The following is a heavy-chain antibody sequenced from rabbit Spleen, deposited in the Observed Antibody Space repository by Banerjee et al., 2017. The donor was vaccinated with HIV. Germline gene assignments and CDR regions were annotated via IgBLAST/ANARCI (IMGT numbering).Heavy chain of an antibody. V-gene: IGHV1S40*01. J-gene: IGHJ4*01. CDR1: GFSFSSAYY. CDR3: VRDLGYDDYTEKGYFNL. CDR2: IYAGYIGST. D-gene: IGHD2-1*01. Sequence: QSLEESGGDLVKPGASLKLTCTASGFSFSSAYYICWVRQAPGKGLDLIACIYAGYIGSTWYASWAKGRFMMFRTSSTTVTLQMTSLTAADTATYFCVRDLGYDDYTEKGYFNLWGQGTLVTVS.